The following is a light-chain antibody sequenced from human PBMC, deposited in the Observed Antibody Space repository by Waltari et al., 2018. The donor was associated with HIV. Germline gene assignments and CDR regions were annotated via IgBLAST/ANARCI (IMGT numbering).Light chain of an antibody. CDR3: QLWDGTGDHPGV. CDR1: NIGSKG. CDR2: YDS. V-gene: IGLV3-21*04. Sequence: SYVLTQPPSVSVAPGKTARITCGGNNIGSKGVHWYQQKPGQAPVLVIYYDSHRPSGIPERFPGSKSGNTATLTISRVEAGDEADYYCQLWDGTGDHPGVFGTGTQVTVL. J-gene: IGLJ1*01.